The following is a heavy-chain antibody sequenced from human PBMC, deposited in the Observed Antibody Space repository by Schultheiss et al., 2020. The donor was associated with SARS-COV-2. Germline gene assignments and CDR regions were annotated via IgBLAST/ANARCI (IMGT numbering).Heavy chain of an antibody. Sequence: GESLKISCAASGFTFSSYAMNWVRQAPGKGLEWVSSISSSSSYIYYADSVKGRFTISRENAKNSLYLQMNSLRAEDTAVYYCAKDLRITMIRSYYFDYWGQGTLVTVSS. CDR3: AKDLRITMIRSYYFDY. CDR2: ISSSSSYI. J-gene: IGHJ4*02. CDR1: GFTFSSYA. V-gene: IGHV3-21*04. D-gene: IGHD3-10*01.